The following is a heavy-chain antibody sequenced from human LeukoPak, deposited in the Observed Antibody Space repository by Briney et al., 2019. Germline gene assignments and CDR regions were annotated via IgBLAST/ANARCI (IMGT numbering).Heavy chain of an antibody. Sequence: GGSLRLSCAASGITFNRYDMSWVRLGPGKGLEWVAAISSGGGSTYYTDSVKGRFTISRDNSENILYLQINSLKAEDTSIYYCAGRNNDDVWGGYYRSPTEGFDMWGQGTMVTVSS. V-gene: IGHV3-23*01. CDR1: GITFNRYD. CDR3: AGRNNDDVWGGYYRSPTEGFDM. J-gene: IGHJ3*02. D-gene: IGHD3-16*01. CDR2: ISSGGGST.